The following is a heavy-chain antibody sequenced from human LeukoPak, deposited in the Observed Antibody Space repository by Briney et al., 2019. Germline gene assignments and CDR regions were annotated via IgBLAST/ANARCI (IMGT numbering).Heavy chain of an antibody. J-gene: IGHJ5*02. D-gene: IGHD5-18*01. CDR1: GGSFSGYY. CDR3: APRGDIEHSYGYGKWFDP. Sequence: SETLSLTCAVYGGSFSGYYWSWIRQPPGKGLEWVGEINHSGSTNYNASLKSRVTVSVDSSKNQFSLRLSSVTAADTAVYYCAPRGDIEHSYGYGKWFDPWGQGTRVTVSS. V-gene: IGHV4-34*01. CDR2: INHSGST.